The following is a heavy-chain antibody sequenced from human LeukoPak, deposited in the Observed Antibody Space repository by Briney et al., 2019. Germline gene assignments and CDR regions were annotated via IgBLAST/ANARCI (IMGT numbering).Heavy chain of an antibody. CDR1: GFTFSSYW. J-gene: IGHJ6*02. Sequence: GGSLRLSCAASGFTFSSYWMHWVRQAPGKGLVWVSRINSDGSSTSYADSVKGRFTISRDNAKNTLFLRMNSLRAEDTAVYYCASLQNVPSYYYYYVMDVWGQGTTVTVSS. D-gene: IGHD2/OR15-2a*01. CDR3: ASLQNVPSYYYYYVMDV. V-gene: IGHV3-74*01. CDR2: INSDGSST.